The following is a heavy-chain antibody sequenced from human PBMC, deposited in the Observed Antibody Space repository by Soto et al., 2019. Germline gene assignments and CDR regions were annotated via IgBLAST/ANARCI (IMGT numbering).Heavy chain of an antibody. V-gene: IGHV3-74*01. D-gene: IGHD3-22*01. CDR3: ARTYDSSGYSTGDYFDY. Sequence: GGSLRLSCAASGFTFSSYWMHWVRQAPGKGLVWVSRINSDGSSTSYADSVKGRFTISRDNAKNTLYLQMNSLRAEDTAVYDCARTYDSSGYSTGDYFDYWGQGTLVTVSS. J-gene: IGHJ4*02. CDR1: GFTFSSYW. CDR2: INSDGSST.